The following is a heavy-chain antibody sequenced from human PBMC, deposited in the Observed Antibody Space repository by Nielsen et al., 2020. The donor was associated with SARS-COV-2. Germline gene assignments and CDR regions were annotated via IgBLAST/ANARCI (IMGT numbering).Heavy chain of an antibody. Sequence: SLKISCAASGFIFDDYAMHWVRQAPGKGLEWVSGINWNSGSIVYADSVKGRFTISRDNAKSSLYLQMNSLRAEDTALYYCAKAQAYDSSGYYSITYYFDYWGQGTLVTVSS. CDR1: GFIFDDYA. D-gene: IGHD3-22*01. V-gene: IGHV3-9*01. CDR2: INWNSGSI. CDR3: AKAQAYDSSGYYSITYYFDY. J-gene: IGHJ4*02.